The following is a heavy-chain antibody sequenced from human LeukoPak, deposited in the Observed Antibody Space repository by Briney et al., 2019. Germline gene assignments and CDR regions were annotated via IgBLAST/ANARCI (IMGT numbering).Heavy chain of an antibody. V-gene: IGHV3-13*01. D-gene: IGHD3-16*01. J-gene: IGHJ4*02. CDR1: GFNFKNYD. Sequence: PGGSLRLSCAASGFNFKNYDFHWVRQAAGKRLEWVSGIGTVTDTFYLDSVEGRFTISRENAKNSFYLQMNGLRGGDTAVYYCERGWGGHGRSWGALDFWGQGILVTVSS. CDR3: ERGWGGHGRSWGALDF. CDR2: IGTVTDT.